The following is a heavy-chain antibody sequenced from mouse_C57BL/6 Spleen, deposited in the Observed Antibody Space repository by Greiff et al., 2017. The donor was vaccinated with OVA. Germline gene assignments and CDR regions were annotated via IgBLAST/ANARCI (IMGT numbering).Heavy chain of an antibody. CDR1: GYTFTSYW. J-gene: IGHJ4*01. D-gene: IGHD1-1*01. V-gene: IGHV1-55*01. CDR3: ARYYYGGYAMDY. Sequence: QVQLQQSGAELVKPGASVKMSCKASGYTFTSYWITWVKQRPGQGLEWIGDIYPGSGSTNYNEKFKSKATLTVDTSSSTAYMQLSSPTSEDSAVYYCARYYYGGYAMDYWGQGTSVTVSS. CDR2: IYPGSGST.